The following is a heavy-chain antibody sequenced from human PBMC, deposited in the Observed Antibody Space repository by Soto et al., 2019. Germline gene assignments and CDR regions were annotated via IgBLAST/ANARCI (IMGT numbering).Heavy chain of an antibody. J-gene: IGHJ6*01. V-gene: IGHV4-59*08. CDR2: IYYAGST. CDR3: ALRVMATEALYY. Sequence: SETRSLTCTGSGGSTIRYYCSWIRQPPGRGLEWIGFIYYAGSTKYNPSLNSRVTISVDTSKNQFSLTVTSVTAADTAVYYCALRVMATEALYY. D-gene: IGHD5-12*01. CDR1: GGSTIRYY.